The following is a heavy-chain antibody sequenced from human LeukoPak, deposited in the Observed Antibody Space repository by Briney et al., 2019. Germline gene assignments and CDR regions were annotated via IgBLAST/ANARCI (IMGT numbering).Heavy chain of an antibody. V-gene: IGHV3-30*18. CDR1: GFTFSSYG. CDR2: ISYDGSNK. J-gene: IGHJ4*02. D-gene: IGHD5-18*01. Sequence: PGGSLRLSCAASGFTFSSYGMHWVRQAPGKGLEGVAVISYDGSNKYYADSVKGRFTISRDNSKNTLYLQMNSLRAEDTAVYYCAKEAVDTAMVPPDFDYWGQGTLVTVSS. CDR3: AKEAVDTAMVPPDFDY.